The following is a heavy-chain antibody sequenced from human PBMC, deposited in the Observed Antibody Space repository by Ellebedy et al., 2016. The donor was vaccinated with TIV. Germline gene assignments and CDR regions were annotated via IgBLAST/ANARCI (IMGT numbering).Heavy chain of an antibody. CDR1: GGTFSSYA. Sequence: SVKVSXXASGGTFSSYAISWVRQAPGQGLEWMGGIIPIFGTANYAQKFQGRVTITADESTSTAYMELSSLRSKDTAVYYCASGDGYNSLIFDYWGQGTLVTVSS. CDR3: ASGDGYNSLIFDY. CDR2: IIPIFGTA. J-gene: IGHJ4*02. D-gene: IGHD5-24*01. V-gene: IGHV1-69*13.